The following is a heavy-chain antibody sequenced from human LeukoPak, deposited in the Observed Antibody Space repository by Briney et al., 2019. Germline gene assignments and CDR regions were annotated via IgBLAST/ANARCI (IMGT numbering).Heavy chain of an antibody. CDR1: GYTFTSYY. V-gene: IGHV1-46*01. CDR2: IIPSDGST. CDR3: ARDRQQMDREGYFDL. J-gene: IGHJ2*01. D-gene: IGHD6-13*01. Sequence: GASVKVSFKASGYTFTSYYMHWVRQAPGQGLEWMGIIIPSDGSTTYAQKFQGRVTLTRDTSTSTLHMELSSLRSEDTAVYYCARDRQQMDREGYFDLWGRGTLVTVSS.